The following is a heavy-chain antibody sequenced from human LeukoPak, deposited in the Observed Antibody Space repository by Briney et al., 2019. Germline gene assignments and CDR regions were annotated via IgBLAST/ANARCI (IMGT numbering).Heavy chain of an antibody. J-gene: IGHJ3*02. V-gene: IGHV1-46*01. D-gene: IGHD3-3*01. CDR3: ARDHGGLYDFWSGYQGGGAFDI. CDR1: GYTFPSYY. Sequence: GASVKVSCKASGYTFPSYYMHWVRQAPGQGLEWMGVINPSGGNTNSAQKFQGRVTMTRDTSTRTVYMELSRLRSDDTAVYYCARDHGGLYDFWSGYQGGGAFDIWGQGTMVTVSS. CDR2: INPSGGNT.